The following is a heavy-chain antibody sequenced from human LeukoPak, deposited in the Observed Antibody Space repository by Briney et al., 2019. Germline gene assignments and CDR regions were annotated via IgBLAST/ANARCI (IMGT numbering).Heavy chain of an antibody. CDR2: IKQDGSEK. CDR3: ARPLVAATLYYYYYMDV. D-gene: IGHD2-15*01. CDR1: GFTLSSYW. J-gene: IGHJ6*03. Sequence: GGSLRLSCAASGFTLSSYWMSWVRQAPGKGLEWVANIKQDGSEKYYVDSVKGRFTISRDNAKNSLYLQMNSLRAEDTAVYYCARPLVAATLYYYYYMDVWGKGTTVTISS. V-gene: IGHV3-7*01.